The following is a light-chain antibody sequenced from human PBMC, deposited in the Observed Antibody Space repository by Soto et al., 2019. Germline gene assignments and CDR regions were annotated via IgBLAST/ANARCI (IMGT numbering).Light chain of an antibody. Sequence: IRVTQPPSSLSAXLXVXXAXXXRASLPISNYLAWYQQKPGKIPNLLIYAASTLQAGVPSRFSGSGSGTDFTLTISSLQPEDVAAYYCQKYNSAPLTFGGGTKVDIK. J-gene: IGKJ4*01. CDR1: LPISNY. CDR3: QKYNSAPLT. CDR2: AAS. V-gene: IGKV1-27*01.